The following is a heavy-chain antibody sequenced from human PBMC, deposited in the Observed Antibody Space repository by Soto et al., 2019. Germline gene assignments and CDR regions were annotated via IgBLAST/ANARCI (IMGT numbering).Heavy chain of an antibody. CDR2: IKSKTDGGTT. J-gene: IGHJ4*02. Sequence: GGSLRLSCAASGFTFSNAWMNWVRQAPGKGLEWVGRIKSKTDGGTTDYAAPVKGRFTISRDDSKNTLYLQMNSLKTEDTAVYYCTTNLVGTVTTFGIDYWGQGTLVTVSS. D-gene: IGHD4-17*01. CDR3: TTNLVGTVTTFGIDY. CDR1: GFTFSNAW. V-gene: IGHV3-15*07.